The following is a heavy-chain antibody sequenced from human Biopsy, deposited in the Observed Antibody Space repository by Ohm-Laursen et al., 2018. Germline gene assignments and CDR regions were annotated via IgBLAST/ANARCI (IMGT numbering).Heavy chain of an antibody. Sequence: SVKVSCKASGYTFTNYNVNWVRQATGQGLEWMGWMNPNSGNTGYAQKFQGRVTMTRNTSISTAYMELSSLTSVDTAVYYCARDFNYDGGGSFNFDYWGQGTLITVSS. CDR3: ARDFNYDGGGSFNFDY. J-gene: IGHJ4*02. CDR2: MNPNSGNT. V-gene: IGHV1-8*01. CDR1: GYTFTNYN. D-gene: IGHD3-22*01.